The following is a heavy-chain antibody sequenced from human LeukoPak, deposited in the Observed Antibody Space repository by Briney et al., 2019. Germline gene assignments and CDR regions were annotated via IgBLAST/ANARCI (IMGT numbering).Heavy chain of an antibody. CDR2: IYHSGST. V-gene: IGHV4-38-2*02. Sequence: SETLSLTCTVSGYSISSDYYWGGIQQPPGKGLEWIGTIYHSGSTYYNPSLKSRVTISVDTAKNQFSLKLSSVTAADTAVYYCARLGTAMVTGDYCGQGTLVTVSS. D-gene: IGHD5-18*01. CDR1: GYSISSDYY. J-gene: IGHJ4*02. CDR3: ARLGTAMVTGDY.